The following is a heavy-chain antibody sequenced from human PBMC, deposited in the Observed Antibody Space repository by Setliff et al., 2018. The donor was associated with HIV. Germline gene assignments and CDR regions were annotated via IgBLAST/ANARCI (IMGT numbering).Heavy chain of an antibody. CDR1: GYTFTASY. D-gene: IGHD3-10*01. J-gene: IGHJ3*02. CDR3: VREVRAAYKGPLWFGQSDPRPDTFDI. Sequence: ASVKVSCKASGYTFTASYIHWVRQAPGQGLEWMGWINPYSGGTNYAQNFQGWVTMTRDTSITTAYMELSRLTSDDTALYFCVREVRAAYKGPLWFGQSDPRPDTFDIWGQGTMVTVSS. CDR2: INPYSGGT. V-gene: IGHV1-2*04.